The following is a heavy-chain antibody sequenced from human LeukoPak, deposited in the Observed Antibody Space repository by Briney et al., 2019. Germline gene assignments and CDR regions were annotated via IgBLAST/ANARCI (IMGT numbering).Heavy chain of an antibody. CDR2: ISAYNGNT. J-gene: IGHJ3*02. CDR1: GYTFTSYG. V-gene: IGHV1-18*01. CDR3: ASSIGDYDFWSGYYVDAFDI. D-gene: IGHD3-3*01. Sequence: ASVKVSCMASGYTFTSYGISWVRQAPGQGLEWMGWISAYNGNTNYAQKLQGRVTMTTDTSTSTAYMELRSLRSDDTAVYYCASSIGDYDFWSGYYVDAFDIWGQGTMVTVSP.